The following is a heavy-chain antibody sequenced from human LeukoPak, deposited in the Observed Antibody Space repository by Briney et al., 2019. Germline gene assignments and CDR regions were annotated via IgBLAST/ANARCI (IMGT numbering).Heavy chain of an antibody. D-gene: IGHD3-3*01. Sequence: GGSLRLSCAASGFTVSSNYMSWVRQAPGKGLEWVSVIYSGGSTYYADSVKGRFTISRDNSKNTLYLQMNSLRAEDTAVYYCARDQTPPLDDFWSGYGPQGAFDIWGQGTMVTVSS. J-gene: IGHJ3*02. CDR2: IYSGGST. CDR3: ARDQTPPLDDFWSGYGPQGAFDI. CDR1: GFTVSSNY. V-gene: IGHV3-53*01.